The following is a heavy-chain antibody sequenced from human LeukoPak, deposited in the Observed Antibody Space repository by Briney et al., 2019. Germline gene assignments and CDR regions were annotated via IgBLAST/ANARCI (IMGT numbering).Heavy chain of an antibody. J-gene: IGHJ4*02. Sequence: GGSLRLSCAASGFTFSNYAMTWVRQAPGKGLEWVSAIGGSGDTTYYADSVKGRFTISRDNSKNTLYLQMNSLRAEDTAVYYCARGALGYCSGGSCYHFDYWGQGTLVTVPS. CDR2: IGGSGDTT. CDR1: GFTFSNYA. CDR3: ARGALGYCSGGSCYHFDY. D-gene: IGHD2-15*01. V-gene: IGHV3-23*01.